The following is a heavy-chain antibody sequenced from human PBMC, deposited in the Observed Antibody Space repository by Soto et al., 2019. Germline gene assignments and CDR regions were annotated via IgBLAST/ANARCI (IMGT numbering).Heavy chain of an antibody. D-gene: IGHD3-9*01. CDR3: ARGVNYDILTGRYYYYGMDV. CDR2: INQGDST. Sequence: SETLSPTCAVYCGAFSGYYWRRDRQAPGKGVDWIGKINQGDSTNYNPSLKSRVTISVDTSRNQFSLKLSSVTAADTAVYYCARGVNYDILTGRYYYYGMDVWGQGTTVTVSS. CDR1: CGAFSGYY. V-gene: IGHV4-34*01. J-gene: IGHJ6*02.